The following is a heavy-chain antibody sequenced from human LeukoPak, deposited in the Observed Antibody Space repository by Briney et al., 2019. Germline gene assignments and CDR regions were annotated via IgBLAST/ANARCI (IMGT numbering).Heavy chain of an antibody. V-gene: IGHV4-61*08. D-gene: IGHD6-13*01. J-gene: IGHJ3*02. CDR1: GGSISSGGYY. CDR2: IYYSGST. CDR3: ASWVYSKDAFDI. Sequence: PSETLSLTCTVSGGSISSGGYYWSWIRQPPGKGLEWIGYIYYSGSTNYNPSPKSRVTISVDTSKNQFSLKLSSVTAADTAVYYCASWVYSKDAFDIWGQGTMVTVSS.